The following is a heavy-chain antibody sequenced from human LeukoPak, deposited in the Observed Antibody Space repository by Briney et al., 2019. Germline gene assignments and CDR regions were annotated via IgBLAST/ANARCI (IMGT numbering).Heavy chain of an antibody. D-gene: IGHD5-18*01. J-gene: IGHJ4*01. CDR2: ISGSAGTT. CDR1: GFTFSNYW. V-gene: IGHV3-23*01. CDR3: ARESGHTYDYCDY. Sequence: GGSLRLSCAASGFTFSNYWMHWVRQAPGKGLEWVSAISGSAGTTYYADSVKGRFTISRVNSKNTLYLQMNSLRAEDTAVYYCARESGHTYDYCDYWGHGTLVTVSS.